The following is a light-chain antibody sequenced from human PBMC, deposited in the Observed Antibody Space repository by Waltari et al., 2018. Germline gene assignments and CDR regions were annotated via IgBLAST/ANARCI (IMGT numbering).Light chain of an antibody. CDR3: QTGGHGTWV. J-gene: IGLJ3*02. CDR2: GNSDGSH. V-gene: IGLV4-69*01. Sequence: QLVLTQSPSASASLGASVRLTCTLSSGHSSNVIAWLQQQPQKGARRLMKGNSDGSHSKGGGIPDRFSGSSSGAERYLTISSLQSEDEADYYCQTGGHGTWVFGGGTRLTVL. CDR1: SGHSSNV.